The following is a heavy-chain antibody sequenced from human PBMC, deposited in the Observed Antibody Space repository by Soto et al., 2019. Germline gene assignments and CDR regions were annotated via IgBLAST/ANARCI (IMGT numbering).Heavy chain of an antibody. Sequence: GGSLRLSCAASGFTFKNYALHWVRQAPGKGLEWVAVTSYDGSNQFYADSVKGRVTISRDISKNTLYLHMKSLRTEDTAVYYCARPQTTGTTSLYYGMDVWGQGTTVTVSS. CDR3: ARPQTTGTTSLYYGMDV. D-gene: IGHD1-1*01. CDR2: TSYDGSNQ. CDR1: GFTFKNYA. J-gene: IGHJ6*02. V-gene: IGHV3-30-3*01.